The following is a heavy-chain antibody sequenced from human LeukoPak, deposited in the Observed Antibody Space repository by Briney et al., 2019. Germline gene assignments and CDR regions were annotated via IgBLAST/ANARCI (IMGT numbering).Heavy chain of an antibody. CDR2: ISGSGGST. J-gene: IGHJ5*02. CDR3: ARVYSGYDS. V-gene: IGHV3-23*01. D-gene: IGHD5-12*01. CDR1: GFTFNNYA. Sequence: GGSLRLSCAASGFTFNNYAMSWVRQAPGKGLEWVSAISGSGGSTYYADSVKGRFTISRDNSKNTLYLQMYSLRVEDTAVYYCARVYSGYDSWGQGTLVIVSS.